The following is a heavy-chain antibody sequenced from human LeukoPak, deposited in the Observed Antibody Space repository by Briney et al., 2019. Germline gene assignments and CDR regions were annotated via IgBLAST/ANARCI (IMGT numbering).Heavy chain of an antibody. D-gene: IGHD6-19*01. CDR2: ISYDGSNK. J-gene: IGHJ4*02. CDR3: ANLAVAGINY. CDR1: GFTFSSYA. V-gene: IGHV3-30-3*01. Sequence: GRSLRLSCAASGFTFSSYAMHWVRQAPGKGLEWVAVISYDGSNKYYADSVKGRFTISRDNSKNTLYLQMNSLRAKDTAVYYCANLAVAGINYWGQGTLVTVSS.